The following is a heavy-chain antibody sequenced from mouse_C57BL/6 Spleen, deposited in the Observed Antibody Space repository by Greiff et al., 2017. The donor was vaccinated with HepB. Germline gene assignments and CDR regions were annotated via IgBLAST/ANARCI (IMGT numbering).Heavy chain of an antibody. CDR3: ARYDYDGAWFAY. CDR1: GYTFTSYW. Sequence: VQLQQSGAELVKPGASVKMSCKASGYTFTSYWITWVKQRPGQGLEWIGDIYPGSGSTNYNEKFKSKATLTVDTSSSTAYMQLSSLTSEDSAVYYCARYDYDGAWFAYWGQRTLVTVSA. V-gene: IGHV1-55*01. J-gene: IGHJ3*01. D-gene: IGHD2-4*01. CDR2: IYPGSGST.